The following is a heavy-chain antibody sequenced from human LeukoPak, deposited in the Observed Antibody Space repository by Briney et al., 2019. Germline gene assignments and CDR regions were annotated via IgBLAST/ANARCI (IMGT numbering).Heavy chain of an antibody. Sequence: SETLSLTCTVSGGSISSYYWSWIRQPPGKRLEWIGYIYYSESSNYNPSLKSRVTISVDTSKNQFSLKLSSVTAADTAVYYCARGSGSYGVVDWFDPWGQGNLVTVSS. D-gene: IGHD3-10*01. CDR3: ARGSGSYGVVDWFDP. V-gene: IGHV4-59*01. J-gene: IGHJ5*02. CDR1: GGSISSYY. CDR2: IYYSESS.